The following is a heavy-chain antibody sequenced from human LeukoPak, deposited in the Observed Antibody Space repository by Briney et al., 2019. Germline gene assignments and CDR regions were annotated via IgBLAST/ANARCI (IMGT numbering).Heavy chain of an antibody. CDR2: ISSSSSYI. Sequence: KSGGSLRLSCAASGFTFSSYSMNWVRQAPGKRLEWVSSISSSSSYIYYADSVKGRFTISRDNAKNSLYLQMNSLRAEDTAVYYCARVANYYGSGSYYKSYYYYGMDVWGQGTTVTVSS. V-gene: IGHV3-21*01. CDR3: ARVANYYGSGSYYKSYYYYGMDV. D-gene: IGHD3-10*01. CDR1: GFTFSSYS. J-gene: IGHJ6*02.